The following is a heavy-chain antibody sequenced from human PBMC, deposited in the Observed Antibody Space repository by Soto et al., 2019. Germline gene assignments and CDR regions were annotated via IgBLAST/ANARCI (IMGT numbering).Heavy chain of an antibody. CDR1: GYTFTTYD. CDR3: ARGRGWRYH. Sequence: ASVKVSCKASGYTFTTYDISWVRQATGQGLEWMGWMDPKSGHTDYAAKFQGRVTMTRNTSISTAYMELSSLRSDDTAVYYCARGRGWRYHWGQGTLVTVSS. D-gene: IGHD6-19*01. J-gene: IGHJ5*02. CDR2: MDPKSGHT. V-gene: IGHV1-8*01.